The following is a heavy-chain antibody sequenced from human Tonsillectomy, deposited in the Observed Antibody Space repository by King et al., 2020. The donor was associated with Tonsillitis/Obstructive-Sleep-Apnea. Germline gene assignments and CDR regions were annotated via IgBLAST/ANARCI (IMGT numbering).Heavy chain of an antibody. CDR3: VRDPLRLLTED. J-gene: IGHJ1*01. CDR1: GFTFSRHY. D-gene: IGHD6-25*01. Sequence: DVQLVESGGGVVQPGGSLRLSCAASGFTFSRHYMTWVRQAPGKGPEWVSVIYGGGTTYYADSVKGRFTISRDNSKNMVYLQVNSLRVQDTAVYYCVRDPLRLLTEDWGQGTLVTVSS. CDR2: IYGGGTT. V-gene: IGHV3-66*01.